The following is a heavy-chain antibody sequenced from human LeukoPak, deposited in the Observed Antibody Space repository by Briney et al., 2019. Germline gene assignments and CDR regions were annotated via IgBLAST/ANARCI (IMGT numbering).Heavy chain of an antibody. CDR2: ISYDGSNK. CDR1: GFTFSSYG. V-gene: IGHV3-30*18. J-gene: IGHJ4*02. Sequence: PGRSLRLSCAASGFTFSSYGMHWVRQAPGKGLEWVAVISYDGSNKYYADSVKGRFTISRDNSKNTLYLQMNSLRAEDTALYYCANLYSTNYWGQGILVTVSS. CDR3: ANLYSTNY. D-gene: IGHD6-13*01.